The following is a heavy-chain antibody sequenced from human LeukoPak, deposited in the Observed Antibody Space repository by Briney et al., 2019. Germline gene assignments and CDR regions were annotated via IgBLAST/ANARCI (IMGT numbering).Heavy chain of an antibody. CDR2: ISATSNTS. V-gene: IGHV3-48*01. Sequence: GGTLRPTCTASGFTFSAYSMAWVRRAPGTGLEWIAYISATSNTSTYADSVKGRFTISRDNGKSSVVLQMNSLRAGDTAAFYCVRANYYDSSGYPHAFDIWGQGTMVTVSS. D-gene: IGHD3-22*01. CDR3: VRANYYDSSGYPHAFDI. J-gene: IGHJ3*02. CDR1: GFTFSAYS.